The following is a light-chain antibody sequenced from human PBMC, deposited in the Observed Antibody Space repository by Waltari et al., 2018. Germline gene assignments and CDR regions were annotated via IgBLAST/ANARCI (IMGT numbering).Light chain of an antibody. CDR1: FSDFGAYDY. Sequence: QSPLTQPASVSGPPGPSITLSCTGAFSDFGAYDYVSWYQQLPGRAPKLRIYDSTPRPSGVSDRLSGSKSGNTASLTISGLQPEDEADYYCSSYTTRGTWVFGGGTKLTVL. CDR2: DST. CDR3: SSYTTRGTWV. V-gene: IGLV2-14*03. J-gene: IGLJ3*02.